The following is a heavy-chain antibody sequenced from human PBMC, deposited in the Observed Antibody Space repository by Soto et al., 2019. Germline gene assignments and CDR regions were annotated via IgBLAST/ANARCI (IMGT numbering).Heavy chain of an antibody. D-gene: IGHD2-2*01. V-gene: IGHV4-39*01. Sequence: LSLTCTVSGGPISSSSYYWGWIRQPPGKGMEWIGSIYYSGSTYYNPSLKSRVTISVDTSKNQFSLKLSSVTAADTALYYFASFIVFVPAAIAWLGGVYWRHGTLLTVS. CDR2: IYYSGST. J-gene: IGHJ4*01. CDR3: ASFIVFVPAAIAWLGGVY. CDR1: GGPISSSSYY.